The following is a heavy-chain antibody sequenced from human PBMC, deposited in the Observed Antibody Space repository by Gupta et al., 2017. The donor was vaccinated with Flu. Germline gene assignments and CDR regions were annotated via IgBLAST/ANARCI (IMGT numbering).Heavy chain of an antibody. CDR3: ARSRSTEYGSGRPGYYYYYMDV. J-gene: IGHJ6*03. D-gene: IGHD3-10*01. Sequence: WMGWINAGNGNTKYSQKFQGRVTITRDTSASTAYMELSSLRSEDTAVYYCARSRSTEYGSGRPGYYYYYMDVWGKGTTVTVSS. CDR2: INAGNGNT. V-gene: IGHV1-3*01.